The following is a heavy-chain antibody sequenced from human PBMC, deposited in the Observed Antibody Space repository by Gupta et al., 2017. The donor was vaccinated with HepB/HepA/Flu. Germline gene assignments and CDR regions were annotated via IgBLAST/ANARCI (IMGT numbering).Heavy chain of an antibody. J-gene: IGHJ6*02. CDR1: GYTFTSYD. CDR2: MNPNSGNT. Sequence: QVQLVQSGAEVKKPGASVKVSCKASGYTFTSYDINWVRQATGQGLEWMGWMNPNSGNTGYAQKFQGRVTMTRNTSISTAYMELSSLSSEDTAVYYCARVAGSGYDPYYYYYYGMDVWGQGTTVTVSS. V-gene: IGHV1-8*01. CDR3: ARVAGSGYDPYYYYYYGMDV. D-gene: IGHD5-12*01.